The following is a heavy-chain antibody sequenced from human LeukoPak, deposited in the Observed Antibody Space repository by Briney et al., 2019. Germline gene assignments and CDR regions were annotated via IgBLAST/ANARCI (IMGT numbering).Heavy chain of an antibody. D-gene: IGHD3-22*01. Sequence: GESLKISCAASGFTFSSYAMHWVRQAPGKGLEWVAVISYDGSNKYYADSVKGRFTIPRDNSKNTLYLQMNSLRAEDTAVYYCARDGGYYYDSSGYPDYWGQGTLVTVSS. CDR3: ARDGGYYYDSSGYPDY. CDR2: ISYDGSNK. CDR1: GFTFSSYA. V-gene: IGHV3-30*04. J-gene: IGHJ4*02.